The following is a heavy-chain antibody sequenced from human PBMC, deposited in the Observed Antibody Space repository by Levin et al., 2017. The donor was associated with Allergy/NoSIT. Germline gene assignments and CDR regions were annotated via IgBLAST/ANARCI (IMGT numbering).Heavy chain of an antibody. D-gene: IGHD6-25*01. Sequence: PGGSLRLSCAASGFIFDDYAMHWVRQAPGKGLEWVSGLSWNSGSVVYADSVKGRFSISRDNAKNSLYLQMNSLRAEDTALYYCAKDKRSAVAAPGPPGGMDVWGQGTTVTVSS. CDR2: LSWNSGSV. CDR1: GFIFDDYA. V-gene: IGHV3-9*01. CDR3: AKDKRSAVAAPGPPGGMDV. J-gene: IGHJ6*02.